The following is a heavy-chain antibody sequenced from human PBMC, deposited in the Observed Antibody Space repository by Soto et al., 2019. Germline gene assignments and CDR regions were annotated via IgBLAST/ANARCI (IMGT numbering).Heavy chain of an antibody. CDR2: FFHIGIV. CDR3: ASLKVSKSYWFDP. CDR1: GDSISNSRFY. J-gene: IGHJ5*02. V-gene: IGHV4-39*01. D-gene: IGHD1-20*01. Sequence: SETLSLTCSVSGDSISNSRFYWAWIRQPPGEGLECIGCFFHIGIVYYNPSLKIRVTFSVDSSKNQFSLKLSFVTAADTAVYYCASLKVSKSYWFDPWGQGTLVTVSS.